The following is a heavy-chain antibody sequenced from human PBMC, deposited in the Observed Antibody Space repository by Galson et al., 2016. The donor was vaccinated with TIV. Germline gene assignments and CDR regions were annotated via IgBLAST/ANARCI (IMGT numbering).Heavy chain of an antibody. Sequence: SVKVSCKAFGYSFTTHGISWVRQAPGQGLEWMGWLGWLTSDNGDTNYAQKFQGRVTLTADTSTKTAYLELRGLRSDDTAMYFCAREGTDGSGSDYYGLDVWGQGTTVTVSS. CDR3: AREGTDGSGSDYYGLDV. J-gene: IGHJ6*02. V-gene: IGHV1-18*01. D-gene: IGHD3-10*01. CDR2: LGWLTSDNGDT. CDR1: GYSFTTHG.